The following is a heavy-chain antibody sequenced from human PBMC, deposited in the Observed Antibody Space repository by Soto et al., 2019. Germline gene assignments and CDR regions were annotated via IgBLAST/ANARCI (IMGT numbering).Heavy chain of an antibody. CDR2: INPNSGGT. J-gene: IGHJ5*02. V-gene: IGHV1-2*02. CDR3: ARPYCGSNSCHNWFDP. CDR1: GYIFTDDY. Sequence: ASVKGSCKASGYIFTDDYINWVRRGPGQGLEWMGWINPNSGGTNYAQKFQGRVTMTTDTSISTAYMELSRLTSDDTAVYYCARPYCGSNSCHNWFDPWGQGTLVTVSS. D-gene: IGHD2-2*01.